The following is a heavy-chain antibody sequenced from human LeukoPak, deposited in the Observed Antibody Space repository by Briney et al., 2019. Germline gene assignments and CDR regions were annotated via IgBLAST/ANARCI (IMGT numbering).Heavy chain of an antibody. D-gene: IGHD2-2*01. V-gene: IGHV3-72*01. CDR1: GFNFGDHY. CDR3: ARDASASLDY. Sequence: PGGSLRLSCAASGFNFGDHYMDWVRQAPGKGLEWVSRTKNKANSYTTQYAASVKGRFTVSRDDSKNSLSLQMNNLETEDTAVYYCARDASASLDYWGQGTLVTVSS. J-gene: IGHJ4*02. CDR2: TKNKANSYTT.